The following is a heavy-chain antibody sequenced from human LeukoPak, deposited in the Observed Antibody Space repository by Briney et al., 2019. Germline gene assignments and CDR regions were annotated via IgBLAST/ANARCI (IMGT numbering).Heavy chain of an antibody. V-gene: IGHV3-30*03. J-gene: IGHJ3*02. Sequence: GGSLRLSCAASGFTFSSYGMHWVRQAPGKGLEWVAVISYDGSNKYYADSVKGRFTISRDNSKNTLYLQMNSLRAEDTAVHYCAAHWLDIWGQGTMVTVSS. CDR1: GFTFSSYG. CDR3: AAHWLDI. CDR2: ISYDGSNK.